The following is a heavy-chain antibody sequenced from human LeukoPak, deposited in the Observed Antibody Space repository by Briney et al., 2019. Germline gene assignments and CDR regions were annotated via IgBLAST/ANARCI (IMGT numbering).Heavy chain of an antibody. D-gene: IGHD2-15*01. J-gene: IGHJ4*02. CDR3: ARAAAPLYCSGGSCYSDYFDY. CDR2: MNPNSGNT. Sequence: ASVKVSCKASGYTFTSYDINWVRQATGQGLEWMGWMNPNSGNTGYAQKFQGRVTMTRNTSISTAYMELSSLRSEDTAVYYCARAAAPLYCSGGSCYSDYFDYWGQGTLVTVSS. CDR1: GYTFTSYD. V-gene: IGHV1-8*01.